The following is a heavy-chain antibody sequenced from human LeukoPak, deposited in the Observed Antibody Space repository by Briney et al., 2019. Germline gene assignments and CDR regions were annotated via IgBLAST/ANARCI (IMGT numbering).Heavy chain of an antibody. CDR2: IIPILGIA. V-gene: IGHV1-69*04. CDR1: GGTFSSYA. CDR3: ARAEYCGGDCWLVEYFQH. Sequence: GASVKVSCKASGGTFSSYAISWVRQAPGQGLEWMGRIIPILGIANYAQKFQGRVTITADKSTSTAYMELSSLRSEDTAVYYCARAEYCGGDCWLVEYFQHWGQGTLVTVSS. D-gene: IGHD2-21*02. J-gene: IGHJ1*01.